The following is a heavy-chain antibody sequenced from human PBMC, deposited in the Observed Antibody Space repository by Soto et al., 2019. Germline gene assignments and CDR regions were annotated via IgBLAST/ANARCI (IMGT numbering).Heavy chain of an antibody. Sequence: QVQLVQSGGEVKKPGAAVMVSCKASGYTFTNYGISWVRQAPGQGLEWMGWISTSNSNTAYAQKFLDRVTMTTDTSTSTAYMELRSLRPDDTAVYYCARPPQVTRSYYFNGLDVWGQGTTVTVSS. D-gene: IGHD5-18*01. CDR2: ISTSNSNT. CDR1: GYTFTNYG. V-gene: IGHV1-18*01. J-gene: IGHJ6*02. CDR3: ARPPQVTRSYYFNGLDV.